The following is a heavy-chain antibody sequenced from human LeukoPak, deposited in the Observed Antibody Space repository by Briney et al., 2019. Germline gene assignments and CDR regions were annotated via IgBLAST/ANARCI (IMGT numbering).Heavy chain of an antibody. Sequence: GGSLRLSCAASGFTFSSYAMHWVRQAPGKGLEWLAVISYDGSNKYYADSVKGRFTSSRDNSKNTLYLQMNSLRGEDTAVYHCARDREMATIDYYGMDVWGQGTPVTVSS. J-gene: IGHJ6*02. CDR1: GFTFSSYA. V-gene: IGHV3-30-3*01. D-gene: IGHD5-24*01. CDR2: ISYDGSNK. CDR3: ARDREMATIDYYGMDV.